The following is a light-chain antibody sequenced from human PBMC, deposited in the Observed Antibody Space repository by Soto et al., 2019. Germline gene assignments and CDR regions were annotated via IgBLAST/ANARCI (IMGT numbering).Light chain of an antibody. CDR3: SSYTTTNTYV. CDR2: EVS. V-gene: IGLV2-14*01. J-gene: IGLJ1*01. Sequence: QYALTQPASVSGSPGQSITISCTGTSSDVGGYNYVSWYQQHPGKAPKLMIYEVSNRPSGVSNRFSGSKSGNTASLTVSGLQAEDEADYYCSSYTTTNTYVFGTGTKLTVL. CDR1: SSDVGGYNY.